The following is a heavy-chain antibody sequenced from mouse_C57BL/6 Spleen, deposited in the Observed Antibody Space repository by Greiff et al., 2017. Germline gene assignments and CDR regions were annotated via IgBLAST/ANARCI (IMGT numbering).Heavy chain of an antibody. CDR2: IYWDDDK. CDR3: ARRVSYGVAYAIDY. CDR1: GFSLSTSGMG. Sequence: QVTLKESGPGILQSSQTLSLTCSFSGFSLSTSGMGVRWIRQPSGKGLEWLAHIYWDDDKRYNPSLKSRLTISKDTSRNQVFLKITSVDTADTATDYCARRVSYGVAYAIDYWGQGTSVTVSS. J-gene: IGHJ4*01. D-gene: IGHD1-1*02. V-gene: IGHV8-12*01.